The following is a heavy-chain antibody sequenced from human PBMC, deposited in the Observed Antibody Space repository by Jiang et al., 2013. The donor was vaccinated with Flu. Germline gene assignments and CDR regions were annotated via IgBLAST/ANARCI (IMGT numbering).Heavy chain of an antibody. D-gene: IGHD4-17*01. J-gene: IGHJ6*02. Sequence: GSGLVKPSQTLSLTCTVSGGSISSGSYYWSWIRQPAGKGLEWIGRIYTSGNTDYNPSLKSRVTISIDTSKNQFSLKLNSVTAADTAVYYCARDGNYGDYGWELEDYALDVWGQGTTVTVSS. V-gene: IGHV4-61*02. CDR2: IYTSGNT. CDR1: GGSISSGSYY. CDR3: ARDGNYGDYGWELEDYALDV.